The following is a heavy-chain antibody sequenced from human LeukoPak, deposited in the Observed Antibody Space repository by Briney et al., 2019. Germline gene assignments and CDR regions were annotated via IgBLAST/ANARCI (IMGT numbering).Heavy chain of an antibody. J-gene: IGHJ4*02. CDR3: ARTYYYDSSGPPRLDY. CDR2: IYPGDSDT. Sequence: GESLKISCKGSGYSFTSYWMGWVRQMPGKGLEWMGIIYPGDSDTRYSPSFQGQVTVSADKSISTAYLQWSSLKASDTAMYYCARTYYYDSSGPPRLDYWGQGTLVTVSS. D-gene: IGHD3-22*01. CDR1: GYSFTSYW. V-gene: IGHV5-51*01.